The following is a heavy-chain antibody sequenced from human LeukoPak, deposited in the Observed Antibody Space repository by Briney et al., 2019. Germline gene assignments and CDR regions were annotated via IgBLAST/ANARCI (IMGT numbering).Heavy chain of an antibody. CDR2: VNRDGSET. V-gene: IGHV3-7*01. J-gene: IGHJ4*02. CDR1: GFALSSHW. D-gene: IGHD4-23*01. CDR3: ASRWPYAEFDY. Sequence: PGGSLRLSCAASGFALSSHWMTWVRQVPGRGPEWVANVNRDGSETYYLDSVKGRFTISKDNAKNSLYLQMNSLRAEDTAVYYCASRWPYAEFDYWGQGTLVTVSS.